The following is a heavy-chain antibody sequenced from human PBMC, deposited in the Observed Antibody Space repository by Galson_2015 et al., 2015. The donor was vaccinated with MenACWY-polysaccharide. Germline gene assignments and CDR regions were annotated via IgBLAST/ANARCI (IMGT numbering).Heavy chain of an antibody. J-gene: IGHJ3*02. CDR2: ISSTSSAI. D-gene: IGHD5-12*01. CDR1: GFTFSYYH. Sequence: SLRLSCAASGFTFSYYHMDWVRQAPGKGLEWVSYISSTSSAIYYADSVKGRFTISRDNAKNSLYLQMNSLRDEDTAIYYCARDNMVAGAVDIWGQGTMVAVSS. CDR3: ARDNMVAGAVDI. V-gene: IGHV3-48*02.